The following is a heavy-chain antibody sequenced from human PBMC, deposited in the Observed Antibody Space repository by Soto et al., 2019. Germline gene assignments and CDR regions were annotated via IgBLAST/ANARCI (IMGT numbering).Heavy chain of an antibody. CDR3: ARAIAVAGTVDY. V-gene: IGHV1-46*03. Sequence: QVQLVQSGAEVKKPGASVKVSCKASGYTFTSYYMHWVRQAPGQGLEWMGIINPSGGSTSYAQKLQSRVTMTRDTSTSTVYMELSSLRSEDTAVYYCARAIAVAGTVDYWGQGTLVTVSS. J-gene: IGHJ4*02. CDR1: GYTFTSYY. D-gene: IGHD6-19*01. CDR2: INPSGGST.